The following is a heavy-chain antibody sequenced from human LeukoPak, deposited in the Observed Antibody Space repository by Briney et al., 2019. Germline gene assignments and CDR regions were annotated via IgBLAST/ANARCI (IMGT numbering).Heavy chain of an antibody. V-gene: IGHV3-49*03. D-gene: IGHD3-9*01. CDR3: TREFNDILTGYPPFGWYFDL. J-gene: IGHJ2*01. CDR2: IRSKAYGGTT. CDR1: GFTFGDYA. Sequence: GGSLRLSCTASGFTFGDYAMSWFRQAPGKGLEWVGFIRSKAYGGTTEYAASVKGRFTISRDDSKSIAYLQMNSLKTEDTAVYYCTREFNDILTGYPPFGWYFDLWGRGTLVTVSS.